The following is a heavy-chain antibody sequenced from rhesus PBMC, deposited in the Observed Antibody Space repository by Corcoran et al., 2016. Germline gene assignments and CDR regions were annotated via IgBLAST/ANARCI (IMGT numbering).Heavy chain of an antibody. J-gene: IGHJ4*01. CDR1: GYSFTSYG. V-gene: IGHV5-2*01. Sequence: EVQLVQSGAEVKRPGESLKISCKTSGYSFTSYGISWGRQMPGKGLGWVGAIAPSDSDTRYRPSFQGQVTISADKSISTAYLQWSSLKASDSATYYCAKWDGSSLDYWGQGVLVTVSS. CDR3: AKWDGSSLDY. D-gene: IGHD4-29*01. CDR2: IAPSDSDT.